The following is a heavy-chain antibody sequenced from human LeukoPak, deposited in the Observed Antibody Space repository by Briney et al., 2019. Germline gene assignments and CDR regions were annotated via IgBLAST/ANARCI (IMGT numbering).Heavy chain of an antibody. Sequence: SETLSLTCTVSGYSISSGYYWGWIRQPPGKGLEWIGSIYHSGSTYYNPSLKSRVTISVDTSKNQFSLKLSSVTAADTAVYYCARIRGAAAGNGDYWGQGTLVTVSS. V-gene: IGHV4-38-2*02. D-gene: IGHD6-13*01. CDR2: IYHSGST. J-gene: IGHJ4*02. CDR3: ARIRGAAAGNGDY. CDR1: GYSISSGYY.